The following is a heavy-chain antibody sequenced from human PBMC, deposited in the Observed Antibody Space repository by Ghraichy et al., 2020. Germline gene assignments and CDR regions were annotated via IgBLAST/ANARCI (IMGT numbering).Heavy chain of an antibody. V-gene: IGHV1-69*02. D-gene: IGHD6-19*01. CDR1: VGTFNTYT. J-gene: IGHJ4*02. CDR2: IIPILNLP. CDR3: ARVHKQWRDLED. Sequence: SVKVSCKAPVGTFNTYTIIWVRQAPGQRLEWMGRIIPILNLPNYARRFQGRVTISADKSTTTAYMELTNLRSEDTAVYYCARVHKQWRDLEDWGQGTLVTVSS.